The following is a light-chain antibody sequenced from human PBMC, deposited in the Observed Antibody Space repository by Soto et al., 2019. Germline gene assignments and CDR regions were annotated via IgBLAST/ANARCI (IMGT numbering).Light chain of an antibody. J-gene: IGLJ2*01. V-gene: IGLV2-14*03. Sequence: QSALTQPASVSGSPGQSITISCTGTSSDVGGYNYVSWYQHHPGKAPKLMIFDVSNRPSGVSNRFSGSKSGNTASLTISGLQAEEEADYYCSAYTSSSTLVFGGGTKLTVL. CDR1: SSDVGGYNY. CDR3: SAYTSSSTLV. CDR2: DVS.